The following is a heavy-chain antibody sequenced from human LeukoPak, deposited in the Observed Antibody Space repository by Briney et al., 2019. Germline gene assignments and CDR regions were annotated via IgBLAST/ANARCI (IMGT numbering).Heavy chain of an antibody. CDR2: ISGDGGST. J-gene: IGHJ4*02. CDR1: GFTFDDYA. V-gene: IGHV3-43*02. D-gene: IGHD5-18*01. CDR3: AKDKGGYSYGPDYFDY. Sequence: GGSLRLSCAASGFTFDDYAMHWDRQAPGKGLEWVSLISGDGGSTYYADSVKGRFTISRDNSKNSLYLQMNSLRTEDTALYYCAKDKGGYSYGPDYFDYWGQGTLVTVSS.